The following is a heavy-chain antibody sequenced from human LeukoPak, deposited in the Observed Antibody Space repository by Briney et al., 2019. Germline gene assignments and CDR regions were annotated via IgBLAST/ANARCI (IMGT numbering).Heavy chain of an antibody. D-gene: IGHD2-15*01. J-gene: IGHJ3*02. Sequence: HPGGSLRLSCAASGFIFSDHYMDWVRQAPGRGLEWVGRIRKKSNGYTREYAASVKGRCTISRDDSKKSVYLQMNSLKTEDTAVYYCARVDMRYYGFNIWGQGTMVTVSS. CDR1: GFIFSDHY. V-gene: IGHV3-72*01. CDR3: ARVDMRYYGFNI. CDR2: IRKKSNGYTR.